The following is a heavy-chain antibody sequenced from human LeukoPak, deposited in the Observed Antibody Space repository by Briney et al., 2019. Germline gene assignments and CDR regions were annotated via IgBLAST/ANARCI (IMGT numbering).Heavy chain of an antibody. D-gene: IGHD1-1*01. Sequence: TGRSLRPSCAASRLSISSYAMHWVRQAPGKGLEWVAVIWYDGSNKYYADFVKGRFTVSRDNSKNTLYMQMDSLRGEDTAVYYCARDVHGSLDMWGQGTMVTVSS. J-gene: IGHJ3*02. CDR1: RLSISSYA. CDR3: ARDVHGSLDM. CDR2: IWYDGSNK. V-gene: IGHV3-33*01.